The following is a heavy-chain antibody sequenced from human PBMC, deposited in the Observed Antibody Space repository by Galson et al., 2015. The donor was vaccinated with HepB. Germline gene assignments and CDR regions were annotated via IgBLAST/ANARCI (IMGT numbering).Heavy chain of an antibody. CDR1: GFSLSTRGEA. CDR3: VHRRTGDRSAVSGLDY. Sequence: PALVKPTQTLTVTCTFPGFSLSTRGEAVGWLRQPPGKTLEWLALIFWDDDRRLSPSLESRVTINKDISKNQVVLKMTNMAPVDTGTYYCVHRRTGDRSAVSGLDYWGQGMLVTVSS. CDR2: IFWDDDR. D-gene: IGHD2-15*01. V-gene: IGHV2-5*02. J-gene: IGHJ4*02.